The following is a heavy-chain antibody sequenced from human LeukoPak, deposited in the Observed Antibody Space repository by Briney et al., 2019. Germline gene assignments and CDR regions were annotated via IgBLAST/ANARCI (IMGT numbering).Heavy chain of an antibody. CDR2: IKPDATEK. Sequence: GGSLRLSCAASGFSFTTSWMSWVRQAPGKGLEWVANIKPDATEKRYVDSVRGRFTISRDNAQNSLSLEMSSLRAEDTAVYYCARGVWSSRNAFDIWGQGTMVTVSS. CDR3: ARGVWSSRNAFDI. J-gene: IGHJ3*02. D-gene: IGHD1-14*01. CDR1: GFSFTTSW. V-gene: IGHV3-7*01.